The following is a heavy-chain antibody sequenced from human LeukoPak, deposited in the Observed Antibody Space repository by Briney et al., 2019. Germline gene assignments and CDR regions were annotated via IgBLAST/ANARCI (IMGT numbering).Heavy chain of an antibody. D-gene: IGHD6-25*01. CDR1: GASISSYY. J-gene: IGHJ3*02. Sequence: PSGTLSLTCTVSGASISSYYWSWIRQPPGKGLEWIGYIYYSGSTNYNPSLKSRVTISVDTSKNQFSLKLSSVTAADTAVYYCARESSGNAFDIWGQGTMVTVSS. V-gene: IGHV4-59*01. CDR2: IYYSGST. CDR3: ARESSGNAFDI.